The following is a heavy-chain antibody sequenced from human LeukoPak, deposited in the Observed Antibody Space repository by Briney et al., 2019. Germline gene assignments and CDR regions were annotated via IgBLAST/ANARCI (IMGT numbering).Heavy chain of an antibody. J-gene: IGHJ5*02. CDR1: GGSIRSSYYY. CDR2: IYYSGST. D-gene: IGHD2-21*02. V-gene: IGHV4-61*01. CDR3: AREGTANWFDP. Sequence: SETLSLTCTVSGGSIRSSYYYWGWIRQPPGKGLEWIGYIYYSGSTNYNPSLKSRVTISVDTSKNQFSLKLSSVTAADTAVYYCAREGTANWFDPWGQGTLVTVSS.